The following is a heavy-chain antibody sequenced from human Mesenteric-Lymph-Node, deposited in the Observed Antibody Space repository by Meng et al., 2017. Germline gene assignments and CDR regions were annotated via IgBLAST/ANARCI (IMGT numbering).Heavy chain of an antibody. V-gene: IGHV3-33*01. D-gene: IGHD2-2*01. Sequence: GGSLRLSCAASGFTFSSYGMHWVRQAPGKGLEWVAVIWYDGSNKYYADSVKGRFTISRDNSKNTLYLQMNSLRAEDTAVYYCARGDIVVVPAAISWFDPWGQGTLVTVSS. CDR3: ARGDIVVVPAAISWFDP. J-gene: IGHJ5*02. CDR1: GFTFSSYG. CDR2: IWYDGSNK.